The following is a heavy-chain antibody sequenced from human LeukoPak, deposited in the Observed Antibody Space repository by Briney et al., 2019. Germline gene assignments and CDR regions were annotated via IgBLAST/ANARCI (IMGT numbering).Heavy chain of an antibody. CDR1: GFIFSSYS. D-gene: IGHD3-3*01. J-gene: IGHJ6*04. CDR2: ISTSSSYI. Sequence: GGSLRLSCAASGFIFSSYSMNWVRQAPGKGLEWVSSISTSSSYIYYADSVKGRFTISRDNAKNSLYLQMNSLRVEDTALYYCARGGISIFGVVDVWGKGTTVTVSS. V-gene: IGHV3-21*04. CDR3: ARGGISIFGVVDV.